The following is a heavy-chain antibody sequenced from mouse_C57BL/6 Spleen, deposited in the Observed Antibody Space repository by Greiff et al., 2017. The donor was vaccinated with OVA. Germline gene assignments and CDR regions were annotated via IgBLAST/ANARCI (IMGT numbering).Heavy chain of an antibody. CDR2: IYPGDGDT. Sequence: VQLQESGAELVKPGASVKISCKASGYAFSSYWMNWVKQRPGKGLEWIGQIYPGDGDTNYNGKFKGKATLTADKSSSTAYMQLSSLTSEDSAVYFCARTTVVTYYFDYWGQGTTLIVSS. D-gene: IGHD1-1*01. CDR1: GYAFSSYW. J-gene: IGHJ2*01. CDR3: ARTTVVTYYFDY. V-gene: IGHV1-80*01.